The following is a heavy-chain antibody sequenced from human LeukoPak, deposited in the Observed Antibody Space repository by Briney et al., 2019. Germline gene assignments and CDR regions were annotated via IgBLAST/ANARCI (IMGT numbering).Heavy chain of an antibody. J-gene: IGHJ2*01. D-gene: IGHD5-12*01. V-gene: IGHV4-59*02. CDR1: GGSVSGYY. Sequence: NPSETLSLTCTVSGGSVSGYYWSWLRQPPGKRLEWIGYIYHSGFTDYNPSLRSRITISVDTSRNQFSLKLTSATAADTAMYYCARDQRCSRTDGGCDQWYFDLWGRGTLVTASS. CDR2: IYHSGFT. CDR3: ARDQRCSRTDGGCDQWYFDL.